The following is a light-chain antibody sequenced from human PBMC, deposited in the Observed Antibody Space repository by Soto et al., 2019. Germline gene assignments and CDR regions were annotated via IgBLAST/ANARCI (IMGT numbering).Light chain of an antibody. CDR2: DVS. CDR3: CSYAGTYSPV. Sequence: QSALTQPPSVSGSPGQSVTISCTGTSSDVGAYNFVSWYQQYPGKAPKLIIFDVSARPSGVPDRFSGSKSGNTASLTISGLQADDEADYYCCSYAGTYSPVLGGGTKLNVL. J-gene: IGLJ2*01. CDR1: SSDVGAYNF. V-gene: IGLV2-11*01.